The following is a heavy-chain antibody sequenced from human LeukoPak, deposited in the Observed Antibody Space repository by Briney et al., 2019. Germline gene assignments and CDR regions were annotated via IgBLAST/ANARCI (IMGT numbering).Heavy chain of an antibody. CDR2: ISGSDIT. CDR1: GFTLSNYA. D-gene: IGHD6-13*01. V-gene: IGHV3-23*01. J-gene: IGHJ4*02. CDR3: AKRPGSAAGGTFDY. Sequence: SGGSLRLSCAASGFTLSNYAMSWVRQAPGKGLEWVSSISGSDITYYPASVKGRFTISRDNSKNMLHLQMNSLRAEDKAVYYCAKRPGSAAGGTFDYWGQGTLVTVSS.